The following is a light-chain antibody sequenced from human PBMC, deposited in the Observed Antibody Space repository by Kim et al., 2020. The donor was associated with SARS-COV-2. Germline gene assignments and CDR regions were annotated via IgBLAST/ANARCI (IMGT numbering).Light chain of an antibody. CDR3: QSYDRTTVI. CDR2: EDI. Sequence: NFMLTQSRYVSESPGKTVTISCTRSSGSIAGNFVQWYQQRPGSAPTNVIYEDIQRPSGVPDRFSGSIDSSSNSASLTISGLRTEDEATYYCQSYDRTTVIFGGETHLTVL. V-gene: IGLV6-57*03. CDR1: SGSIAGNF. J-gene: IGLJ2*01.